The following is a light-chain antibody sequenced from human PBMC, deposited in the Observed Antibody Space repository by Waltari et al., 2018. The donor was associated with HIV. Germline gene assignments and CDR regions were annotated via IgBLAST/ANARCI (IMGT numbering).Light chain of an antibody. CDR1: SSHVGGYNY. CDR3: SSYTSSSTSVV. Sequence: QSALTQPASVSGSPGQSLTTSCPGTSSHVGGYNYVSLYQQHPGNAPKLMIYEVSNRPSGVSNRFSGSKSGNTASLTISGLQAEDEADYYCSSYTSSSTSVVFGGGTKLTVL. J-gene: IGLJ2*01. CDR2: EVS. V-gene: IGLV2-14*01.